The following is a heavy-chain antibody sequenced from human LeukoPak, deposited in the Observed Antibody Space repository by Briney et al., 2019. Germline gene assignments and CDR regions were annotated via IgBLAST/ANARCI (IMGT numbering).Heavy chain of an antibody. Sequence: SETLSLTCTVSGGSMSSFYWGWIRQPAGKGLEWIGRISTSGSTRYNPSLTSRVTMSVDMSKSQFSLNLSSVTAADTAVYYCARGGYNDLDYWGQGTLVTVSS. CDR1: GGSMSSFY. V-gene: IGHV4-4*07. D-gene: IGHD5-24*01. J-gene: IGHJ4*02. CDR2: ISTSGST. CDR3: ARGGYNDLDY.